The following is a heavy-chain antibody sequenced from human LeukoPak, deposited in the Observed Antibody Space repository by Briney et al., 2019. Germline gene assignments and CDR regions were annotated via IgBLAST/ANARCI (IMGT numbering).Heavy chain of an antibody. J-gene: IGHJ4*02. CDR3: ARYNSGWYYFDY. V-gene: IGHV4-4*02. CDR1: GGSISSSNW. D-gene: IGHD6-19*01. CDR2: IYHSGST. Sequence: SGTLSLTCAVSGGSISSSNWWSWVRQPPGKGLEWIGEIYHSGSTNYNPSLKSRVTISVDTSKNQFSPKLSSVTAADTAVYYCARYNSGWYYFDYWGQGTLVTVSS.